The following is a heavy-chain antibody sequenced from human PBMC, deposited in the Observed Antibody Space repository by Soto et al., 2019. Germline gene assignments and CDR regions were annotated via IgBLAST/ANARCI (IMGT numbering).Heavy chain of an antibody. CDR2: IRSKANSYAT. CDR1: GFTFSGSA. J-gene: IGHJ6*03. D-gene: IGHD5-12*01. V-gene: IGHV3-73*01. CDR3: TRHSIDAGGYSGYDFLTRYYYMDV. Sequence: GGSLRLSCAASGFTFSGSAMHWVRQASGKGLEWVGRIRSKANSYATAYAASVKGRFTISRDDSKNTAYLQMNSLKTEDTALYYCTRHSIDAGGYSGYDFLTRYYYMDVWGKGTTVTVSS.